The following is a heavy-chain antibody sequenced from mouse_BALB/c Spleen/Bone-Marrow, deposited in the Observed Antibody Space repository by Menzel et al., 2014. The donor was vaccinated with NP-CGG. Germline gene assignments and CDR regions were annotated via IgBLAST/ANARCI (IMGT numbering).Heavy chain of an antibody. V-gene: IGHV14-3*02. Sequence: VPLQQSGAELVTPGASVKLSCTASGFNIKDTYMHWVKERPEQGLECIGRIDPANGNTKYDPKFQGKATITADTSSNTAYLQLSSLTSEDTAVYYCVYGRDWYFDVWGAGTTVTVSS. CDR1: GFNIKDTY. J-gene: IGHJ1*01. CDR3: VYGRDWYFDV. D-gene: IGHD1-1*01. CDR2: IDPANGNT.